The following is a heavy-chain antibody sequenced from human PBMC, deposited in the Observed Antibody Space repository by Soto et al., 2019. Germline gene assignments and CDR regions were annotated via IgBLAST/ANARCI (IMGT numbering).Heavy chain of an antibody. V-gene: IGHV3-11*05. Sequence: QVQLVESGGGLVKPGGSLRLSCAVSGFTFSDYYMTWIRQAPGKGLEWVSYISSSTSHPNYADSVNGRFTISRDNAKNSLFLQMNSLRAEDTAVYYCARGRGAAADYFDFWGQGTLVTVSS. CDR1: GFTFSDYY. J-gene: IGHJ4*02. CDR3: ARGRGAAADYFDF. D-gene: IGHD6-13*01. CDR2: ISSSTSHP.